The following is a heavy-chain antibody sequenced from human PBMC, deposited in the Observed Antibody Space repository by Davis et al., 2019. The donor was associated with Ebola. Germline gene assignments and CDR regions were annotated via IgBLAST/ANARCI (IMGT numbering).Heavy chain of an antibody. J-gene: IGHJ6*02. D-gene: IGHD6-13*01. Sequence: GESLKISCAASGFIFSNYEMNWVRQAPGKGLEWISYISSSSSTIYYADSVKGRFTISRDNAKNSLYLQMNSLRDEDTAVYYCAREGMAAAGTRFYYYYYGMDVWGQGTTVAVSS. CDR1: GFIFSNYE. CDR2: ISSSSSTI. V-gene: IGHV3-48*02. CDR3: AREGMAAAGTRFYYYYYGMDV.